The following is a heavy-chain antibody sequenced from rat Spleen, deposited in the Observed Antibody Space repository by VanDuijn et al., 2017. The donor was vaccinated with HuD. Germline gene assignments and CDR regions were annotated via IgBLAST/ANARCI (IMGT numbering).Heavy chain of an antibody. D-gene: IGHD1-7*01. J-gene: IGHJ3*01. CDR1: GFTFSNYY. V-gene: IGHV5-25*01. Sequence: EVQLVESGGGLVQPGRSMKLSCAASGFTFSNYYMAWVRQAPTKGLEWVASISTGGRPYYPDSVKGRFTISRDNAKSTLYLQMNSLRSEDTATYYCSRDGSLYSWFAYWGQGTLVTVSS. CDR3: SRDGSLYSWFAY. CDR2: ISTGGRP.